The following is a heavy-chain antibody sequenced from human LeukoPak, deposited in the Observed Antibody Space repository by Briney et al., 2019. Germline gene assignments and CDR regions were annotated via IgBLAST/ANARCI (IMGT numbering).Heavy chain of an antibody. Sequence: GESLKISCKGSGYNFATHWIAWVRHMPGKGLESMGIIYPGDSDARYNPSFQGQVTISVDKRISTAYMQWNSLEVSDTAMYYCVRRYYYDGTGSYFDYWGQGTLVTVSS. D-gene: IGHD3-22*01. CDR1: GYNFATHW. V-gene: IGHV5-51*01. J-gene: IGHJ4*02. CDR2: IYPGDSDA. CDR3: VRRYYYDGTGSYFDY.